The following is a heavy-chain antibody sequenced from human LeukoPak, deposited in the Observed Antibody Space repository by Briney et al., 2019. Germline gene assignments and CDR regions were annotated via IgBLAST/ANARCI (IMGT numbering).Heavy chain of an antibody. CDR3: ARAGVIRYVAWLINYYMDV. D-gene: IGHD3-9*01. J-gene: IGHJ6*03. CDR2: ISGNGGST. CDR1: GFTFTNHA. V-gene: IGHV3-64*01. Sequence: GGSLRLSCAASGFTFTNHAMQWVRQALGKGLEYVSAISGNGGSTYYANSVKGRFTISRDNSKNTVYLQMDSLRAEDMAVYYCARAGVIRYVAWLINYYMDVWGKGTTVTVSS.